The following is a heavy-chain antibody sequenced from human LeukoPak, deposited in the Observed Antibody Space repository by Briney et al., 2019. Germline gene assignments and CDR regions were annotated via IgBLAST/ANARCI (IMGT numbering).Heavy chain of an antibody. CDR2: IKQDGSEK. CDR1: GFTFSSYA. J-gene: IGHJ3*02. Sequence: GGSLRLSCAASGFTFSSYAMSWVRQAPGKGLEWVANIKQDGSEKYYVDSVKGRFTISRDNAKNSLYLQMNSLRAEDTAVYYCARAKGAAFDIWGQGTMVTVSS. V-gene: IGHV3-7*01. CDR3: ARAKGAAFDI. D-gene: IGHD1-26*01.